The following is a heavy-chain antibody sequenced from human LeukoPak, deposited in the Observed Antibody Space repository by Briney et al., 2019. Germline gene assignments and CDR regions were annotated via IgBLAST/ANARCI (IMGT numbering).Heavy chain of an antibody. V-gene: IGHV1-69*02. J-gene: IGHJ4*02. CDR3: ACPLGGYYDSSGYYAFDY. Sequence: SVKVSRKASGGTFSSNTISWMRQAHGPGNVLKGTIIPILGIANYAQKFQGRVTITADKSTSTAYMELSSLRSEDTAVYYCACPLGGYYDSSGYYAFDYWGQGTLVTVSS. CDR1: GGTFSSNT. D-gene: IGHD3-22*01. CDR2: IIPILGIA.